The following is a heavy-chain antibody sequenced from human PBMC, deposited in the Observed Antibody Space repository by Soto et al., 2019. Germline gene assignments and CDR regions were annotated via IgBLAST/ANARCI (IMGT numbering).Heavy chain of an antibody. J-gene: IGHJ5*02. CDR3: ARALPEIRMMEGGSFDP. V-gene: IGHV1-2*02. CDR1: AYTFTDYY. Sequence: VASVKVSCKASAYTFTDYYIHRVRQAPGQGREWMGWINPNSGGSYFAQKFLGRVTMTRDTSITTAYMELSRLRSDDTAVYYCARALPEIRMMEGGSFDPWGQGTVVTVSS. D-gene: IGHD1-1*01. CDR2: INPNSGGS.